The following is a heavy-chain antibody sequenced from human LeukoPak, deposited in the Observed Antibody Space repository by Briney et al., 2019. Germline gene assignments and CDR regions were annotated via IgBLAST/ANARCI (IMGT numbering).Heavy chain of an antibody. CDR3: ARRDDSKAFDY. V-gene: IGHV5-51*01. CDR2: IYPADSDT. J-gene: IGHJ4*02. Sequence: GESLKISCKGSGYSLTSSWIGWVRQMPGKGLEWMGLIYPADSDTRYSPSFQGQITLSADKSINTAYLQWSSLKASDTAMYYCARRDDSKAFDYWGQGTLVTVSS. CDR1: GYSLTSSW. D-gene: IGHD3-22*01.